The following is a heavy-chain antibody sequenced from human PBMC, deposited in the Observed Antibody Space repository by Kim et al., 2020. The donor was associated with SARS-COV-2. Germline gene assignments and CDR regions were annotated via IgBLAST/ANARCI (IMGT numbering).Heavy chain of an antibody. CDR1: GFTFTAFG. J-gene: IGHJ4*02. CDR2: FWSDGSQK. D-gene: IGHD3-9*01. Sequence: GGSLRLSCAASGFTFTAFGMHWIRQAPGKGPEWVAFFWSDGSQKKYADSVKGRFTISRDNSRNTVYLQMDSLGAEDTAVYYCAKSILTGYWYYFDDWGQGSLVTVSS. V-gene: IGHV3-30*02. CDR3: AKSILTGYWYYFDD.